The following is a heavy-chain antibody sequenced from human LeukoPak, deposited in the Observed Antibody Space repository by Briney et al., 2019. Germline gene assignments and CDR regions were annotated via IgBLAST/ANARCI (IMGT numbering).Heavy chain of an antibody. Sequence: PSETLSLTCAVYGGSFSGYYWSWIRQPPGKGLEWIGEINHSGSTNYNPSLKSRVTISVDTSKNQFSLKLSSVTAADTAVYYCARDYDSLSPKHYYGMDVWGQGTTVTVSS. CDR3: ARDYDSLSPKHYYGMDV. CDR2: INHSGST. CDR1: GGSFSGYY. D-gene: IGHD3-22*01. V-gene: IGHV4-34*01. J-gene: IGHJ6*02.